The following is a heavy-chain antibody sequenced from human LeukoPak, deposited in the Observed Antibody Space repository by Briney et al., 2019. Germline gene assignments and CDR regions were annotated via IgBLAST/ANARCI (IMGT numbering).Heavy chain of an antibody. J-gene: IGHJ6*03. CDR2: MSVTGRTI. Sequence: GGSLRLSCAASGFSASDFYMTWIRQSPGTGLEWISYMSVTGRTIYYANSVRGRFTIPRDNNRNSLDLQMNSLGTDDTAVYYCARVVSTSGKFYMDVWGTGTTVTVSS. D-gene: IGHD1-1*01. CDR3: ARVVSTSGKFYMDV. CDR1: GFSASDFY. V-gene: IGHV3-11*04.